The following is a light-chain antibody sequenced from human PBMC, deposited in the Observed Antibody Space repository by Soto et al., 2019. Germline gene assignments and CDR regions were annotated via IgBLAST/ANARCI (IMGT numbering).Light chain of an antibody. CDR2: DAS. CDR3: QQCRNWPLT. J-gene: IGKJ4*01. CDR1: QNVYNN. Sequence: EIVMTQSPATLSASPGEGATLSCKAGQNVYNNLAGYQQRPGQPPRLLIYDASTRATGISARFSGSGYGTEFTLPISSLQSEDFAVYFCQQCRNWPLTFGGGTKVEIK. V-gene: IGKV3-15*01.